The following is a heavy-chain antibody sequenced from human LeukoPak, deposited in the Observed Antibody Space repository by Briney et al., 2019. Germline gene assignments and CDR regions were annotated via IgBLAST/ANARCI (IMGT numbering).Heavy chain of an antibody. D-gene: IGHD6-13*01. J-gene: IGHJ6*03. V-gene: IGHV3-21*01. CDR2: ISSSSSYI. CDR1: GFTFTSYT. Sequence: KPGGSLRLSCSASGFTFTSYTMTWVRQAPGKELERVSSISSSSSYIYYADSVKDRFNISSDNAKNSLYLQMNSLRAEDTAVYYCARSQTRPRIPEVGIWGDDYYYYYMDVWGKGTTVTISS. CDR3: ARSQTRPRIPEVGIWGDDYYYYYMDV.